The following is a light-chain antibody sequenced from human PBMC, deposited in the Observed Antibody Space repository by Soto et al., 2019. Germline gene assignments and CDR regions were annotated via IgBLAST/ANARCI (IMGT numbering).Light chain of an antibody. V-gene: IGKV3-11*01. Sequence: DILLTQSPATLSLSPGERATLSCRASQGVSNYLVWYQQRPAQAPRLLIYDVSPRATGIPARFSGSGSGTDFTLTISSLEPEDVAVYFCQQRGNWPLTFGGGTKVEI. J-gene: IGKJ4*01. CDR3: QQRGNWPLT. CDR2: DVS. CDR1: QGVSNY.